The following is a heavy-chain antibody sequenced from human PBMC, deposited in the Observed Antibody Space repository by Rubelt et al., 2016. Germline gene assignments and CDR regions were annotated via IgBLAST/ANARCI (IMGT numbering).Heavy chain of an antibody. CDR2: INRNSQSI. CDR1: GFTFSSYS. V-gene: IGHV3-48*02. Sequence: VQLVESGGGVVQPGRSLRLSCAASGFTFSSYSMNWVRLAPGKGLEWVAYINRNSQSIKYADSVKGRFSISRDNAKNSVYLQMNSLGDDDTAIYYCAREPWTSTIKFDVWGQGTMVTVSS. D-gene: IGHD5/OR15-5a*01. CDR3: AREPWTSTIKFDV. J-gene: IGHJ3*01.